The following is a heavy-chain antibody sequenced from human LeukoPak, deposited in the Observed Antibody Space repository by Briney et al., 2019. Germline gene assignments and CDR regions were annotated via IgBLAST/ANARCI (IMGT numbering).Heavy chain of an antibody. V-gene: IGHV4-59*12. CDR3: ARGYCTNGVCSSDYFDY. CDR1: GGSISSYY. D-gene: IGHD2-8*01. J-gene: IGHJ4*02. Sequence: PSETLSLTCTVSGGSISSYYWSWIRQPPGKGLEWIGNIYYSGSTNYNPSLKSRVTISVDTSKNQFSLRLSSVIAADTAVYYCARGYCTNGVCSSDYFDYWGQGTLVTVSS. CDR2: IYYSGST.